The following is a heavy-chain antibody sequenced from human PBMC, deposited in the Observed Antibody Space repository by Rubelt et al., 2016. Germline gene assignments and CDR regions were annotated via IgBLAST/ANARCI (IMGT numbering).Heavy chain of an antibody. D-gene: IGHD6-13*01. J-gene: IGHJ5*02. Sequence: QVQLQQWGAGLLKPSETLSLTCAVYGGSFSGYYWSWIRQPPGKGLEWIGYIYYSGSTNYNPSLKSRVTISVDTSKNQFSLKLSSVTAADTAVYYCARDRVAAAGRENWFDPWGQGTLVTVSS. V-gene: IGHV4-34*11. CDR2: IYYSGST. CDR3: ARDRVAAAGRENWFDP. CDR1: GGSFSGYY.